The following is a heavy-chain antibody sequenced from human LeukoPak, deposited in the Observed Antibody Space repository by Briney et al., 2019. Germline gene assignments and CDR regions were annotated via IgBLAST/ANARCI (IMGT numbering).Heavy chain of an antibody. CDR1: GYIFTNYA. D-gene: IGHD4/OR15-4a*01. Sequence: ASVRVSCKASGYIFTNYAINWARQAPGQGLEWMGWITTDTGNPTYAQGFTGRFVFSLDTSVTTAYLQITSLKAEDTAVYYCARDGARLDIWGQGTLVSVSS. CDR3: ARDGARLDI. J-gene: IGHJ3*02. CDR2: ITTDTGNP. V-gene: IGHV7-4-1*02.